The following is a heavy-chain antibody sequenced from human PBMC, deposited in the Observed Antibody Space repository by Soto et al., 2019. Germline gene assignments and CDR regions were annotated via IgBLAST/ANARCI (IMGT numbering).Heavy chain of an antibody. J-gene: IGHJ2*01. CDR1: VFTFINFA. D-gene: IGHD3-10*01. CDR2: ISGGGDAA. V-gene: IGHV3-23*01. Sequence: EVQLLESGGGLVQPGGSLRLSCAGSVFTFINFAMNWVRQAPGKGLEWVSTISGGGDAAFFADSVRGRFTISRDNSKDTVTLQMNSLGVDDTAVYYCARKVPGSTSRPDYWYFDLWGRGTLVTVSS. CDR3: ARKVPGSTSRPDYWYFDL.